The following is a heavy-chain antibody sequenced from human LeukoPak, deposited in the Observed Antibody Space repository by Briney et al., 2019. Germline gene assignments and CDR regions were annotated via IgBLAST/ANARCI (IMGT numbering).Heavy chain of an antibody. CDR1: GYTFIDYW. CDR2: IYLNTGDT. V-gene: IGHV1-2*02. CDR3: ARDAPHQRFDY. J-gene: IGHJ4*02. Sequence: AASVTVSCKASGYTFIDYWIHWVRQAPGQGLEWMGRIYLNTGDTTYAQTFQGRVTMTRDTSISTLYLDLGGLGSDDTAVYYCARDAPHQRFDYWGQGTLVTVSS.